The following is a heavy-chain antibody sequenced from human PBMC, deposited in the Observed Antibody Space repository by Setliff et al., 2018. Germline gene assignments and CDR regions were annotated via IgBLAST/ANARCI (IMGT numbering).Heavy chain of an antibody. CDR3: AKFQRGWNYLSDWFDP. CDR1: RFTFSTAW. CDR2: IKQDGSEM. J-gene: IGHJ5*02. V-gene: IGHV3-7*03. Sequence: GSLRLSCEASRFTFSTAWMSWVRQAPGKGLEWVANIKQDGSEMSYADSVKGRFTISRDNAKKSLYLQMNGLTAEDTAVYYCAKFQRGWNYLSDWFDPWGQGTLVTVSS. D-gene: IGHD1-7*01.